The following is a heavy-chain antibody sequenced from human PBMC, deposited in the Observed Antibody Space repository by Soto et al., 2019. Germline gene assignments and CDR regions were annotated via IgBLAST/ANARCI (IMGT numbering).Heavy chain of an antibody. CDR2: ISYDGSNK. V-gene: IGHV3-30*18. J-gene: IGHJ4*02. CDR1: GFTFSSYG. D-gene: IGHD5-18*01. CDR3: AKAHVDTAMVTAFDY. Sequence: GGSLRLSCAASGFTFSSYGMHWVRQAPGKGLEWVAVISYDGSNKYYADSVKGRFTISRDNSKNTLYLQMNSLRAEDTAVYYCAKAHVDTAMVTAFDYWGQGTLVTVSS.